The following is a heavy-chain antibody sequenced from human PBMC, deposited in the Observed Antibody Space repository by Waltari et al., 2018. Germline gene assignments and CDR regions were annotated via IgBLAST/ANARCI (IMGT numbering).Heavy chain of an antibody. D-gene: IGHD3-22*01. V-gene: IGHV4-59*08. CDR1: GGSISGYY. Sequence: QVQLQESGPGLLKPSETLSLTCNVSGGSISGYYWNWIRQSPGTGLEWIGFVYYGGGTSYNPSLRSRVTIPADASTNQVSLTLTSVTAADTAVYYCARRRYDSSGYYHSRGYFFDNWGQGALVTVSS. J-gene: IGHJ4*02. CDR2: VYYGGGT. CDR3: ARRRYDSSGYYHSRGYFFDN.